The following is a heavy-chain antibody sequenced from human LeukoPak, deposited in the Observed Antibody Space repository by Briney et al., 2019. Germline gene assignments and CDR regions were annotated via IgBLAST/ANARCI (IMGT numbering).Heavy chain of an antibody. D-gene: IGHD3-9*01. J-gene: IGHJ4*02. CDR3: ARDNILTGYYKRPLDY. Sequence: PSETLSLTCAVYGGSLSGYYWSWIRQPPGKGLEWIGEINHSGSTNYNPSLKSRVTISVDTSKNQFSLKLSSVTAADTAVYYCARDNILTGYYKRPLDYWGQGTLVTVSS. V-gene: IGHV4-34*01. CDR2: INHSGST. CDR1: GGSLSGYY.